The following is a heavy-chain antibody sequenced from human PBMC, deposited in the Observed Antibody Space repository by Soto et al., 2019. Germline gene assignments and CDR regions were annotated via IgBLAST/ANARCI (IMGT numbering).Heavy chain of an antibody. D-gene: IGHD6-19*01. J-gene: IGHJ4*02. CDR3: AKDIGTYSSGCFDY. CDR1: GFTFDDYA. Sequence: EVQLVESGGGLVQPGRSLRLSCAASGFTFDDYAMHWVRQAPGKRLEWVSGISWNSGSIGYADSVKGRFTISRDNAKNSLHLQMNSLRAEDTALYYCAKDIGTYSSGCFDYWGQGTLVTVSS. V-gene: IGHV3-9*01. CDR2: ISWNSGSI.